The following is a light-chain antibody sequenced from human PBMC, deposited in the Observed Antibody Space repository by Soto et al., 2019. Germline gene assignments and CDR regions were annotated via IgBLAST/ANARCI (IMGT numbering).Light chain of an antibody. J-gene: IGLJ2*01. CDR3: ATWDDSLNGVI. CDR2: NNY. V-gene: IGLV1-44*01. Sequence: QSVLTQPPSASGTPGQRVTISCSGSSSNVGTNAVNWYQHLPGTAPKLLIYNNYQRPSGVPDRFSGSKSGTSASLAISGLQSEDEADYYCATWDDSLNGVIFGGGTKLTVL. CDR1: SSNVGTNA.